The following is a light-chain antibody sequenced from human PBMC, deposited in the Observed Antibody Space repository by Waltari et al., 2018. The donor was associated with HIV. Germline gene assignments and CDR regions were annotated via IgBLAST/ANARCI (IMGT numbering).Light chain of an antibody. CDR2: GKN. CDR3: NSRDMSGNHVV. J-gene: IGLJ2*01. CDR1: LLRTYY. V-gene: IGLV3-19*01. Sequence: SSELTQDPAVSVPFVQTVRIPCQGALLRTYYARWYQQKPGQAPIRVIYGKNNRPSGILDRFSGFSSGNTASLTITGAQAEDEADYYCNSRDMSGNHVVFGGGPKLTVL.